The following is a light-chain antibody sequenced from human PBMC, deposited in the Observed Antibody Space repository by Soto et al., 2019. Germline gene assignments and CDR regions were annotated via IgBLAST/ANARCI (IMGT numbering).Light chain of an antibody. CDR2: AAS. Sequence: DIQMTQSPSSLSASVGXRVTITCRASQSISSYLNWYQQKPGKAPKLLIYAASSLQSGVPSRFSGSGSGTDFTLTISSLQPDDFATYYCQQYNSYSEAFGQGTKV. J-gene: IGKJ1*01. CDR1: QSISSY. CDR3: QQYNSYSEA. V-gene: IGKV1-39*01.